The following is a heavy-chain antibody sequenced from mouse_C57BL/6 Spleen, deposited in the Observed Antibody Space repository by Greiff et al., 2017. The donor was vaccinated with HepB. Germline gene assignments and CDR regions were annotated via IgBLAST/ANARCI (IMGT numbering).Heavy chain of an antibody. CDR3: ARPIYDGYYFDY. D-gene: IGHD2-3*01. J-gene: IGHJ2*01. Sequence: EVQLVESGGGLVKPGGSLKLSCAASGFTFSSYAMSWVRQTPEKRLEWVATISDGGSYTYYPDNVKGRFTISRDNAKNNLYLQMSHLKSEDTAMYYCARPIYDGYYFDYWGQGTTLTVSS. CDR2: ISDGGSYT. CDR1: GFTFSSYA. V-gene: IGHV5-4*01.